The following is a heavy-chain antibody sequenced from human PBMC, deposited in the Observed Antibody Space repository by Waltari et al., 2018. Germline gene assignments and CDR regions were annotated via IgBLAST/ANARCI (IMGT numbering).Heavy chain of an antibody. D-gene: IGHD3-22*01. V-gene: IGHV3-30*02. Sequence: QVQLVESGGGVVQPGGSLRLSCAASGFTFSSYGIHWVRQAPGKGLEWVAFIRYDGSNKYYADSVKGRFTISRDNSKNTLYLQMNSLRAEDTAVYYCAKDTYYYDSSGTFDPWGQGTLVTVSS. J-gene: IGHJ5*02. CDR3: AKDTYYYDSSGTFDP. CDR1: GFTFSSYG. CDR2: IRYDGSNK.